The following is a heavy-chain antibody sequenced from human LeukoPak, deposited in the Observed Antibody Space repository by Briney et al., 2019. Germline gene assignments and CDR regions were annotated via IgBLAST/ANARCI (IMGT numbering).Heavy chain of an antibody. D-gene: IGHD3-22*01. Sequence: ASVKVSCKASGYTFTGYYMHWVRQAPGQGLEWMGWINPNSGGTNYAQKFQGRVTMTRDTSISTAYMELSRLRSDDTAVYYCARETNPSSMYYYDSSGYYLGWGQGTLVTVSS. V-gene: IGHV1-2*02. CDR2: INPNSGGT. CDR1: GYTFTGYY. CDR3: ARETNPSSMYYYDSSGYYLG. J-gene: IGHJ4*02.